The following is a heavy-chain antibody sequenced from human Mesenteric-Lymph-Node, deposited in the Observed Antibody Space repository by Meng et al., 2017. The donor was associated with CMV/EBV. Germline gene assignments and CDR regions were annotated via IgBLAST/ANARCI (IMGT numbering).Heavy chain of an antibody. Sequence: KASGYTFTSYARHWVRQAPGQRLEWMGWINAGNGNTKYSQKFQGRVTITRDTSASTAYMELSSLRSEDTAVYYCARATYGSGSYRFDYWGQGTLVTVSS. CDR3: ARATYGSGSYRFDY. CDR1: GYTFTSYA. J-gene: IGHJ4*02. CDR2: INAGNGNT. V-gene: IGHV1-3*01. D-gene: IGHD3-10*01.